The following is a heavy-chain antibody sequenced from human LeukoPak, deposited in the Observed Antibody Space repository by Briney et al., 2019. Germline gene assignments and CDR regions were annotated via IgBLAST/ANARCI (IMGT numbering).Heavy chain of an antibody. CDR3: ATNANPYYYDSSGYFHFDY. Sequence: SVKVSCKASGGTFSSYAISWVRQAPGQGLEWMGRIIPIFGTANYAQKFQGRVTITTDESTSTAYMELSSLRSEDTAVYYCATNANPYYYDSSGYFHFDYWGQGTLVTVSS. CDR1: GGTFSSYA. D-gene: IGHD3-22*01. V-gene: IGHV1-69*05. CDR2: IIPIFGTA. J-gene: IGHJ4*02.